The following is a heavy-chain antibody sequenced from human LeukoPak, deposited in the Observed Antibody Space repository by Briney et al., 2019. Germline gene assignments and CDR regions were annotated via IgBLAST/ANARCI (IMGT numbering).Heavy chain of an antibody. CDR3: ARDGCTSTTCTSLGGHNG. V-gene: IGHV3-7*01. CDR1: GFTFTAYW. CDR2: INQAGNER. D-gene: IGHD1-26*01. Sequence: GGSLRLSCEGSGFTFTAYWMSWVRQAPGQGLEWVASINQAGNERLFADSVRGRFTISRDNARKSVFLQMDSLRDDDTGVYFCARDGCTSTTCTSLGGHNGWAQGTLVTVSS. J-gene: IGHJ4*02.